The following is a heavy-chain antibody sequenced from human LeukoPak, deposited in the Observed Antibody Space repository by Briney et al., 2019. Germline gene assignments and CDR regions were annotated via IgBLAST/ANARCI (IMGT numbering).Heavy chain of an antibody. D-gene: IGHD3-3*01. CDR1: GFTFSNYA. CDR3: AKGSRDFWSGYHIRYYFGY. V-gene: IGHV3-23*01. CDR2: VSGSGDRT. Sequence: GGSLRLSCAASGFTFSNYAMSWVRQAPGKGLEWISAVSGSGDRTYYAGSVKGRFTISRDNSKNIVYLRMNSLRAEDTAVYYCAKGSRDFWSGYHIRYYFGYWGQGTLVTVSS. J-gene: IGHJ4*02.